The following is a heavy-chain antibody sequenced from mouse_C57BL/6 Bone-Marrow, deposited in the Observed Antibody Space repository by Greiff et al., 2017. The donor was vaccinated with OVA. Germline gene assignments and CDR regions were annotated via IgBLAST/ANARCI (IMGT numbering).Heavy chain of an antibody. D-gene: IGHD2-3*01. CDR3: ARCDGYS. J-gene: IGHJ3*01. CDR2: INPNNGGT. V-gene: IGHV1-26*01. CDR1: GYTFTDYY. Sequence: EVQLQQSGPELVKPGASVKISCKASGYTFTDYYMNWVKQSHGQSLEWIGDINPNNGGTSYNQKFKGKATLTVDTSSSTAYMELRSLTSEDSAVYYCARCDGYSWGQGTLVTVSA.